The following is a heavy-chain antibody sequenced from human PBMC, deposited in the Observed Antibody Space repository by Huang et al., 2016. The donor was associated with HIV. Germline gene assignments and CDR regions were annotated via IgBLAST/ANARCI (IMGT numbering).Heavy chain of an antibody. V-gene: IGHV1-18*04. D-gene: IGHD4-17*01. CDR2: ISPYYGYT. CDR1: GYTFISYG. CDR3: ARDLGTTVVPDGMDV. Sequence: QVQLVQSGAEVKKPGASVKVSCRASGYTFISYGITWVRQAPGQGREGMGWISPYYGYTNYAQQFQGRVTMTTDTSTNTVYMEVRSLRSDDTAVYYCARDLGTTVVPDGMDVWGQGTTVTVSS. J-gene: IGHJ6*02.